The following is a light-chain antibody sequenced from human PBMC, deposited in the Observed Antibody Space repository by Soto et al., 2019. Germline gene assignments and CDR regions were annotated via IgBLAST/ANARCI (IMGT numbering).Light chain of an antibody. Sequence: QSVLTQSPSASASLGASVKLTCTLSSGYSSYAIAWHQQQPEKGPRYLMKLDSDGSHTKGDGIPDRFSGSSSGAERYLTISSLRSEDEADYYCQTWGTGIRVFGGGTKVTVL. J-gene: IGLJ3*02. V-gene: IGLV4-69*01. CDR2: LDSDGSH. CDR1: SGYSSYA. CDR3: QTWGTGIRV.